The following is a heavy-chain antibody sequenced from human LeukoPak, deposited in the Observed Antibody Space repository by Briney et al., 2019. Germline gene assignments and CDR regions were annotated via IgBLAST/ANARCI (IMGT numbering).Heavy chain of an antibody. D-gene: IGHD3-22*01. CDR2: IIPIFGTA. V-gene: IGHV1-69*05. J-gene: IGHJ4*02. CDR1: GGTFSSYA. Sequence: SVKVSCKASGGTFSSYAISWMRQAPGQGLEWMGGIIPIFGTANYAQKFQGRVTITTDESTSTAYMELSSLRSEDTAVYYCASYYDSSGAPFDYWGQGTLVTVSS. CDR3: ASYYDSSGAPFDY.